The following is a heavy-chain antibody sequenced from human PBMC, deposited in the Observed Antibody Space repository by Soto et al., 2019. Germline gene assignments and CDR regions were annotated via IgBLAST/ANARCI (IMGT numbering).Heavy chain of an antibody. V-gene: IGHV3-30*18. J-gene: IGHJ4*02. CDR3: AKSYDFWSGYYTAEEGNSFDY. Sequence: PGGSLRLSCAASGFTFSSYGMHWVRQAPGKGLEWVAVISYDGSNKYYADSVKGRFTISRDNSKNTLYLQMNSLRAEDTAVYYCAKSYDFWSGYYTAEEGNSFDYWGQGTLVTVSS. CDR2: ISYDGSNK. CDR1: GFTFSSYG. D-gene: IGHD3-3*01.